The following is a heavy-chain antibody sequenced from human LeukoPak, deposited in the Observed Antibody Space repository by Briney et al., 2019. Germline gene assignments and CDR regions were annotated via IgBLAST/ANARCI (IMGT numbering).Heavy chain of an antibody. CDR2: INAGNGNT. Sequence: ASVKVSCKASGYTFTSYAMHWVRQAPGQRLEWMGWINAGNGNTKYSQKFQGRVTITRNTPISTAYMELSSLRSEDTAVYYCARARQECSSTSCYSGGYYYYMDVWGKGTTVTVSS. CDR3: ARARQECSSTSCYSGGYYYYMDV. D-gene: IGHD2-2*01. CDR1: GYTFTSYA. J-gene: IGHJ6*03. V-gene: IGHV1-3*01.